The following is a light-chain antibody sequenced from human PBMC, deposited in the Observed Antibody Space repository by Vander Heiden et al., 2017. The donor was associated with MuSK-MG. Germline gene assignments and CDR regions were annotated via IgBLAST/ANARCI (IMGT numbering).Light chain of an antibody. J-gene: IGKJ1*01. Sequence: EIVLTQSPGTLSLSPGERATLSCRASQIVISNYLAWYQQKPGQAPRLLIYGASSRATGIPDRFSGSGSGTDFTLTISRLEPEDFAVYYCQQYGSSPRTFGQGTKVEIK. V-gene: IGKV3-20*01. CDR1: QIVISNY. CDR2: GAS. CDR3: QQYGSSPRT.